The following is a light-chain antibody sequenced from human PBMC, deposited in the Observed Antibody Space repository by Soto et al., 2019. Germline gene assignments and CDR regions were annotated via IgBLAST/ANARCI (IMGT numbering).Light chain of an antibody. V-gene: IGLV2-8*01. CDR1: SSDVGGYNY. CDR2: EVN. Sequence: QSALTQPPSASGSPGQSVTISCTGTSSDVGGYNYVSWYQHHPGKAPKLMIYEVNKRPSGVPDRFSGSKSGNTASLTVSGLXXXXXXXXYCSSYAGSNNLVFGGGTKLTVL. J-gene: IGLJ3*02. CDR3: SSYAGSNNLV.